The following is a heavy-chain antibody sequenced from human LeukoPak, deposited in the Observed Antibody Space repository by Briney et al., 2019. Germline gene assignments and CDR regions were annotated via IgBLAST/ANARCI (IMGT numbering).Heavy chain of an antibody. CDR3: AREGTAGYYYYYYMDV. D-gene: IGHD1-1*01. CDR1: GGSISSYY. J-gene: IGHJ6*03. Sequence: KPSETLSLTCTVSGGSISSYYWSWIRKPPGKGLEWIGYIYYSGSTNYNPSLKSRVTISVDPSKNQFSLKLSSVTAADTAVYYCAREGTAGYYYYYYMDVWGKGTTVTVSS. CDR2: IYYSGST. V-gene: IGHV4-59*13.